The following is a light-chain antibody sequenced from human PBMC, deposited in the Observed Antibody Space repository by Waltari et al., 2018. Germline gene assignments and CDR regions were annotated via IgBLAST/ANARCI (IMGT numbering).Light chain of an antibody. CDR1: QSVLFSSNNNNY. Sequence: DIVMTQSPDSLAVSLGERATINCKSSQSVLFSSNNNNYLAWYQLKPGQTPKLLLYWAAIRQSGVPDRFIGSGSATDFTLTISSLQAEDVAVYFCLQYYSRPYTFGQGTKLELK. CDR3: LQYYSRPYT. CDR2: WAA. V-gene: IGKV4-1*01. J-gene: IGKJ2*01.